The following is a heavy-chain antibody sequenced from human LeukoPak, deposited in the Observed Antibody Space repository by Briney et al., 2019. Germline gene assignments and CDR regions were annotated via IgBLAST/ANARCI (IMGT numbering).Heavy chain of an antibody. D-gene: IGHD7-27*01. CDR1: GFTFSSYG. J-gene: IGHJ6*02. CDR3: ARGLDPPNWGYYGMDV. CDR2: IWYDGSNK. Sequence: PGGSLRLSCAASGFTFSSYGMHWVRQAPGKGLEWVAVIWYDGSNKYYADSVKGRFTISRDNSKNTLYLQMNSLRAEDTAVYYCARGLDPPNWGYYGMDVWGQGTTVTVSS. V-gene: IGHV3-33*01.